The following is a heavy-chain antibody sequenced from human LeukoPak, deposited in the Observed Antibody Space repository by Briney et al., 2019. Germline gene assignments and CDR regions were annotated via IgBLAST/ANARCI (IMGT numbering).Heavy chain of an antibody. Sequence: PGGSLRLSCAASGFTFSSYVMNWVRQAPGKGLEWASVISGGGGSTYYADSVKGRFTISRDNSKNTLFLQMNSLRAEDTAVYYCAKGGYCSSTSCYVGWFDPWGQGTLVTVSS. J-gene: IGHJ5*02. V-gene: IGHV3-23*01. CDR1: GFTFSSYV. CDR2: ISGGGGST. CDR3: AKGGYCSSTSCYVGWFDP. D-gene: IGHD2-2*01.